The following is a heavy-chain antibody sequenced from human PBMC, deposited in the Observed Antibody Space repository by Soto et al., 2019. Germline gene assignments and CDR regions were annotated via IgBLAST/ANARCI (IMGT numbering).Heavy chain of an antibody. Sequence: PSETLSLTCTLSVFSINSYIYYWGCIREQPAKGLEWIGYIFHTGSTFYNPSLKSRLTMSVDTSKNQFFLRLTSVTAADTAVYYCARGIYRSSTTNWLAHWGQGTLVTVSS. J-gene: IGHJ5*02. CDR1: VFSINSYIYY. CDR2: IFHTGST. D-gene: IGHD6-6*01. CDR3: ARGIYRSSTTNWLAH. V-gene: IGHV4-31*03.